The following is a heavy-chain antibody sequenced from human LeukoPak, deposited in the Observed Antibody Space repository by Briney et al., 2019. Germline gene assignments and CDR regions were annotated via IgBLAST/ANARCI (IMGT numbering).Heavy chain of an antibody. D-gene: IGHD3-10*01. CDR2: ISYDGSNK. J-gene: IGHJ4*02. V-gene: IGHV3-30-3*01. CDR1: GFTFSSYA. Sequence: PGGSLRLSCAASGFTFSSYAMHWVRQAPGKGLEWVAVISYDGSNKYYADSVKGRFTISRDNAKNSLYLQMNSLRAEDTAVYYCAFTMVRGVTSYWGQGTLVTVSS. CDR3: AFTMVRGVTSY.